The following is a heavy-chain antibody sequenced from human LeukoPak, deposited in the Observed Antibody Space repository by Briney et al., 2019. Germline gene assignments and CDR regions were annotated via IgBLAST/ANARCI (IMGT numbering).Heavy chain of an antibody. D-gene: IGHD3-10*01. CDR1: GGSISNYY. J-gene: IGHJ4*02. Sequence: SETLSLTCTVSGGSISNYYWSWIRQPPGKGLEWIGYIYYSGITNYNPSLPSRATISVHTSKNQFSLKLSSVTAADTAVYYCARSHGSGSYYNLNDYWGQGTLVTVSS. CDR3: ARSHGSGSYYNLNDY. CDR2: IYYSGIT. V-gene: IGHV4-59*01.